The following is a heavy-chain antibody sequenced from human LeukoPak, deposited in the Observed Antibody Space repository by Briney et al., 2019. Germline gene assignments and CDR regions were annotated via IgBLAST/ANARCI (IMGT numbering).Heavy chain of an antibody. J-gene: IGHJ4*02. CDR3: ARNRADGSGTYYQKNPLNFDS. D-gene: IGHD3-10*01. CDR1: SGSFSGYY. CDR2: INHSGST. Sequence: PSETLSLTCAVHSGSFSGYYWSRIRQSPGKGLEWIGEINHSGSTNYNPSLKSRINVSVDTSKNQFSLKLRSVTAADTAMYYCARNRADGSGTYYQKNPLNFDSWGQGTLVTVSS. V-gene: IGHV4-34*01.